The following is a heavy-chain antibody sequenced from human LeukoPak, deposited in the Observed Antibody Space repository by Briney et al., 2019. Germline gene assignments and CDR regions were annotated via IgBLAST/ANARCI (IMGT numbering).Heavy chain of an antibody. Sequence: SQTLSLTCAVSGGSISSGGYSWSWIRQPPGKGLEWIGYIYHSGSTYYNPSLKSRVTISVDRSKNQFSLKLSSVTAADTAVYYCARGSYGSNWFDPWGQGTLVTVSS. CDR3: ARGSYGSNWFDP. CDR2: IYHSGST. J-gene: IGHJ5*02. V-gene: IGHV4-30-2*01. D-gene: IGHD5-18*01. CDR1: GGSISSGGYS.